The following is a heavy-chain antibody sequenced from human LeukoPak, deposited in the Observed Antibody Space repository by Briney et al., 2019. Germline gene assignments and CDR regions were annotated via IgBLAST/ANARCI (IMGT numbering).Heavy chain of an antibody. CDR2: IYYSGST. V-gene: IGHV4-59*08. CDR1: GGSISSYY. CDR3: ARHMRFLVLDAYYVMDV. J-gene: IGHJ6*02. Sequence: SETLSLTCTASGGSISSYYWSWIRQPPGKGLEWIGYIYYSGSTNYNPSLKSRVTISVDTSKNQFSLKLSSVTAADTAVYYCARHMRFLVLDAYYVMDVWGQGTTVTVSS. D-gene: IGHD3-3*01.